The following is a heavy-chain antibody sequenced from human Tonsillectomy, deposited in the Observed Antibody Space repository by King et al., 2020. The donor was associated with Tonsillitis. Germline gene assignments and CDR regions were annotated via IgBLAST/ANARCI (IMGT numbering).Heavy chain of an antibody. CDR2: ISYDGKAK. Sequence: VQLVESGGGVVQPGRSLRLSCAASGFTINNYAMNWVRQAPGKGLEWVAVISYDGKAKSYAKSVKGRFTISRDNSENTIYLQMNSLRPEDTAVYYCARDVGPGVAAAGPLDPWGQGTLVTVSS. J-gene: IGHJ5*02. D-gene: IGHD6-13*01. V-gene: IGHV3-30*04. CDR3: ARDVGPGVAAAGPLDP. CDR1: GFTINNYA.